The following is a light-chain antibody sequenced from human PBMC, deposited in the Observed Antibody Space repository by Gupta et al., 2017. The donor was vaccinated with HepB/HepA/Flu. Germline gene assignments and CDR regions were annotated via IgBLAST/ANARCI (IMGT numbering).Light chain of an antibody. CDR2: DVT. CDR1: SSDV. J-gene: IGLJ3*02. CDR3: SSYISSNTLAV. V-gene: IGLV2-14*01. Sequence: QSALTQPASVSGSPGQSLTISCTGTSSDVSWYQQHPGKAPQLLIHDVTKRPARVSYRFSGSKSVNTASLIISGLQAEDEADYYCSSYISSNTLAVFGGGTK.